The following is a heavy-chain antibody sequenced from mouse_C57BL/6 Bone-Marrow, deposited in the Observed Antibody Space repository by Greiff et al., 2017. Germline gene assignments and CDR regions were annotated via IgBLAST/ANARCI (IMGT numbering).Heavy chain of an antibody. CDR1: GFSLSTFGMG. J-gene: IGHJ1*03. V-gene: IGHV8-8*01. Sequence: QVTLKEPGPGILQPSQTLSLTCSFSGFSLSTFGMGVGWIRPPPGKGLDWLAHLCWDDDKYYNPALNSPLSISKDTSKNPVFLNIANVDTAVTVRYYGARRRSHYYCSSWYFDVWGTGTTVTVSS. D-gene: IGHD1-1*01. CDR2: LCWDDDK. CDR3: ARRRSHYYCSSWYFDV.